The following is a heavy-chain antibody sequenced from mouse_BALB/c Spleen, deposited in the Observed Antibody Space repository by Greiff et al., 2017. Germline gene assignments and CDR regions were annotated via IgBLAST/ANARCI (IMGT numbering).Heavy chain of an antibody. J-gene: IGHJ3*01. CDR3: ASEDGYYGAY. V-gene: IGHV1S29*02. CDR1: GYTFTDYN. CDR2: IYPYNGGT. Sequence: VQLKQSGPELVKPGASVKISCKASGYTFTDYNMHWVKQSHGKSLEWIGYIYPYNGGTGYNQKFKSKATLTVDNSSSTAYMELRSLTSEDSAVYYCASEDGYYGAYWGQGTLVTVSA. D-gene: IGHD2-3*01.